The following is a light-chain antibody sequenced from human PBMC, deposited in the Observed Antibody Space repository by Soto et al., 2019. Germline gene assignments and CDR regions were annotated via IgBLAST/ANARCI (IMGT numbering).Light chain of an antibody. J-gene: IGLJ3*02. Sequence: QSALTQPPSASGSPGQSVTISCTGTSSDLDCYNYVSWYQQQLGKAPKLIIYEVSKRPSGVPDRFPGSRSGNAASLTVAGLQAEDEADYYCRSCAGRTNWVFGGGTKLTVL. CDR2: EVS. CDR1: SSDLDCYNY. V-gene: IGLV2-8*01. CDR3: RSCAGRTNWV.